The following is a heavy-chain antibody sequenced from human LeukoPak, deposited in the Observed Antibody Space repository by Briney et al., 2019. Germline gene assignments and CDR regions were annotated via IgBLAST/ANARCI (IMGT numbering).Heavy chain of an antibody. CDR2: IIPILGIA. J-gene: IGHJ4*02. D-gene: IGHD4-23*01. CDR1: GGTFSSYA. Sequence: SVKVSCKASGGTFSSYAISWVRQAPGQGLEWMGRIIPILGIANYAQKFQGRVTITADKSTSTAYMELSSLRSEDTAVYYCARLDDYGGNGRDGFDYWGQGTLVTVSS. V-gene: IGHV1-69*04. CDR3: ARLDDYGGNGRDGFDY.